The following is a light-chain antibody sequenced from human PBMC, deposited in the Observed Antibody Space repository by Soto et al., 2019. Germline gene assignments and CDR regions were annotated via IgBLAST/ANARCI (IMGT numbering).Light chain of an antibody. CDR2: GAS. CDR1: QSVSSSS. J-gene: IGKJ1*01. V-gene: IGKV3D-20*02. CDR3: QRRSTWSTT. Sequence: EIVLTQSPGTLSLSPGERATLSCRASQSVSSSSLAWYQQKPGQAPRLLIYGASSRATGIPDRFSGSGSGTDFTLTISSLEPEDFAVYYCQRRSTWSTTFGQGTKVDIK.